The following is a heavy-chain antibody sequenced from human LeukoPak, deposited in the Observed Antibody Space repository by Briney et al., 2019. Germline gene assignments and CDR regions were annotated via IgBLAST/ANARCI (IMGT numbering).Heavy chain of an antibody. CDR3: ARHTWQWLTFFV. J-gene: IGHJ6*01. CDR1: GGSFSGDL. D-gene: IGHD6-19*01. CDR2: INDGGTT. V-gene: IGHV4-34*01. Sequence: PWASLSLVCAVYGGSFSGDLWGWTRQSPGKGLGWIREINDGGTTTSHPPCQSRFTTSVDTSRNHFSLKMTSVTAADTAIFSFARHTWQWLTFFVWG.